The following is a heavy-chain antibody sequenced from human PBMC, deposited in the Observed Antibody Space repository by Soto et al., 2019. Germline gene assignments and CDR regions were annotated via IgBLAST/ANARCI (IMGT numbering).Heavy chain of an antibody. D-gene: IGHD6-6*01. CDR2: ISYDGSNK. V-gene: IGHV3-30*03. Sequence: PGGSLRLSCAASGFTFSSYGMHWVRQAPGKGLEWVAVISYDGSNKYYADSVKGRFTISRDNSKNTLYPQMNSLRAEDTAVYYCARRAFGSSRAFDIWGQGTVVTVSS. CDR1: GFTFSSYG. J-gene: IGHJ3*02. CDR3: ARRAFGSSRAFDI.